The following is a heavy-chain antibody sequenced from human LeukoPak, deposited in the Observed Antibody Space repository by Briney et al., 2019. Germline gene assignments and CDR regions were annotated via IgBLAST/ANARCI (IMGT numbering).Heavy chain of an antibody. CDR2: INHSGST. Sequence: SETLSLTCAVYSDSFSDYYWTWIRQPPGRGLEWIGEINHSGSTSYNPSLTSRVTILIDTSKKQFSMKLTSVTAADTAVYYCARVTGYSDPSTRFGLDYWGRGTLVTVSS. CDR1: SDSFSDYY. V-gene: IGHV4-34*01. D-gene: IGHD3-10*01. CDR3: ARVTGYSDPSTRFGLDY. J-gene: IGHJ4*02.